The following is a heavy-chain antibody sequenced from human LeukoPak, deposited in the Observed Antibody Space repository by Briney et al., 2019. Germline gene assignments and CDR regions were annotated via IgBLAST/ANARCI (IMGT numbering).Heavy chain of an antibody. Sequence: GGSLRLSCAASGFTISSYTMNWVRQAPGKGLEWVSYISSSSSTIYYADSVKGRFTISRDNAENSLYLQMNSLRAEDTAVYYCAREGIKYYYGSGSGFDYWGQRTLVTVSS. V-gene: IGHV3-48*04. CDR3: AREGIKYYYGSGSGFDY. J-gene: IGHJ4*02. CDR1: GFTISSYT. D-gene: IGHD3-10*01. CDR2: ISSSSSTI.